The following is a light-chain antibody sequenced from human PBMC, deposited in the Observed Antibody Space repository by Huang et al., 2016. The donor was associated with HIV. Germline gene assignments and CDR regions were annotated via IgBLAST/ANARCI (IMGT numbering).Light chain of an antibody. CDR3: QHYSNWPPLT. CDR1: QSIGTN. J-gene: IGKJ4*01. V-gene: IGKV3-15*01. CDR2: GAS. Sequence: IILTQSPATLSVSPGEGATLSCRASQSIGTNLAWYQQGPGQAPRLLVYGASTRDTGVPVRFSGSGYGTQFNLTLSSLQSEDFATYYCQHYSNWPPLTFGGGTKVDI.